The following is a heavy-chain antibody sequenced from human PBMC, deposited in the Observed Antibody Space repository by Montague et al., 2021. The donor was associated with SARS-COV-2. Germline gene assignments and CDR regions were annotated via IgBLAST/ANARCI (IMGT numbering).Heavy chain of an antibody. CDR1: GGSISSTTNF. CDR2: IFFRGTT. D-gene: IGHD2-8*01. J-gene: IGHJ4*02. Sequence: SKTLSLTCAVSGGSISSTTNFWAWLRQPPGKEPEWIGSIFFRGTTYSNPSLKSRVTTSVDTSNNQFSLRLTSMTAADTAVYFCARDSRGGSLYPFFDSWSQGTLVTVSS. CDR3: ARDSRGGSLYPFFDS. V-gene: IGHV4-39*07.